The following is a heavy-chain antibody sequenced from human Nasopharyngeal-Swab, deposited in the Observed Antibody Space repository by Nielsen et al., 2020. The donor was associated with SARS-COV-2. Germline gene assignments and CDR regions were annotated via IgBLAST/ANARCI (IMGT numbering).Heavy chain of an antibody. D-gene: IGHD3-16*02. CDR2: INHSGST. Sequence: SETLSLTCAVYGGSFSGYYWSWIRQPPGKGLEWIGEINHSGSTNYNPSLKSRVTISVDTSKNQFSLKLSSVTAADTAVYFCARAPGRSYYDYVWGSYRSKDYYFDYWGPGTLVTVSS. CDR3: ARAPGRSYYDYVWGSYRSKDYYFDY. V-gene: IGHV4-34*01. J-gene: IGHJ4*02. CDR1: GGSFSGYY.